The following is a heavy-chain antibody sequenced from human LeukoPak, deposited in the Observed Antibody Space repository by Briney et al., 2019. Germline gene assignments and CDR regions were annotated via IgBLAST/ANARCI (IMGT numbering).Heavy chain of an antibody. CDR3: AKEIAIAAAGMDFYYGMDV. Sequence: GGSLRLSCAASGFTFSSYAMSWVRQAPGKGLEWVSAISGSGGSTYYADSVKGRFTISRDNSKNTLYLQMNSLRAEDTAVYYCAKEIAIAAAGMDFYYGMDVWGQGTTVTVSS. V-gene: IGHV3-23*01. CDR2: ISGSGGST. CDR1: GFTFSSYA. J-gene: IGHJ6*02. D-gene: IGHD6-13*01.